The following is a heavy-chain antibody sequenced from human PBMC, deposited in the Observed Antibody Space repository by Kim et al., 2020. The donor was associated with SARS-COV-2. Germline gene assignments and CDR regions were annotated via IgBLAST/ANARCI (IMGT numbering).Heavy chain of an antibody. CDR3: AKVLVLRGYSYGYLLGMDV. V-gene: IGHV3-23*01. CDR1: GFTFSSYA. Sequence: GGSLRLSCAASGFTFSSYAMSWVRQAPGKGLEWVSAISGSGGSTYYADSVKGRFTISRDNSKNTLYLQMNSLRAEDTAVYYCAKVLVLRGYSYGYLLGMDVWGQGTTVTVSS. CDR2: ISGSGGST. J-gene: IGHJ6*02. D-gene: IGHD5-18*01.